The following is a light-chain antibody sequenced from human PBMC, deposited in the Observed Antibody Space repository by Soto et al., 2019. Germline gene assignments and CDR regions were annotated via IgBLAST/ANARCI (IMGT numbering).Light chain of an antibody. J-gene: IGLJ1*01. CDR2: EVS. V-gene: IGLV2-14*01. Sequence: QSALTQPASVSGSPGQSITISCTGTSSDVGGANYVSWYQQHPGKAPKLMIYEVSNRPTGVSNRVSGSKSGNTASLTISGLQAEDEAEYYCSSYTSSSTPYVFGTGTKVTVL. CDR1: SSDVGGANY. CDR3: SSYTSSSTPYV.